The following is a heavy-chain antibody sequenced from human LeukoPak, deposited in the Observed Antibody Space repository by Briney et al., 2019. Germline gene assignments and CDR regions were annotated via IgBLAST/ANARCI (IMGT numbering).Heavy chain of an antibody. D-gene: IGHD1-26*01. CDR2: IRYDGSNK. J-gene: IGHJ4*02. V-gene: IGHV3-30*02. CDR3: ATDRYSGNFWGGDFDY. CDR1: GFTFSSYG. Sequence: GGSLRLSCAASGFTFSSYGMHWVRQAPGKGLEWVAFIRYDGSNKYYADSVKGRFTISRDNSKNTLYLQMNSLRAEDTAVYYCATDRYSGNFWGGDFDYWGQGTLVTASS.